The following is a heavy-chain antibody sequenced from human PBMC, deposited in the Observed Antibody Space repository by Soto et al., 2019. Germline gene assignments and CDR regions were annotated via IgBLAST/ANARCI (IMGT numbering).Heavy chain of an antibody. Sequence: GGSLRLSCAASGVTCISYAMSWVRQAPGKGLEWVSAISGSGGSTYYADSVKGRFTISRDNSKNTLYLQMNSLRAEDTAVYYCAKETTMIVVVIDAFDIWGQGTMVTVSS. CDR1: GVTCISYA. V-gene: IGHV3-23*01. CDR2: ISGSGGST. D-gene: IGHD3-22*01. CDR3: AKETTMIVVVIDAFDI. J-gene: IGHJ3*02.